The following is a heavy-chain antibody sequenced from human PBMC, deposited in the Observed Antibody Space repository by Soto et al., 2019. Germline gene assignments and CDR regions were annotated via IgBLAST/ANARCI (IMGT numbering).Heavy chain of an antibody. CDR1: WSSNHNSRRG. CDR3: VRLLWFGELS. CDR2: IYWDDDK. J-gene: IGHJ4*02. Sequence: AATPGYPKHGLGMDWRFPWSSNHNSRRGMGWGRQPPGKALEWLALIYWDDDKRYSPSLKSRLTINKDTSNKQVVLTVTNMDPVDTGTYYCVRLLWFGELSWRQRTLVPVSS. V-gene: IGHV2-5*04. D-gene: IGHD3-10*01.